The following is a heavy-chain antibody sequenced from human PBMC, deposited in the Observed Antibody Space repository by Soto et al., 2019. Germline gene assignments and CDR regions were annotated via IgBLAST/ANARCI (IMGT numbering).Heavy chain of an antibody. CDR2: INHSGST. CDR3: ARGASVGGVIDY. CDR1: GGSFSGYY. D-gene: IGHD3-16*01. Sequence: SETLSLTCAVYGGSFSGYYWSWIRQPPGKGLEWIGEINHSGSTNYNPSLKSRVTISVDTSKNQFSLKLSSVTAADTAVYYCARGASVGGVIDYWGQGTLVTSPQ. V-gene: IGHV4-34*01. J-gene: IGHJ4*02.